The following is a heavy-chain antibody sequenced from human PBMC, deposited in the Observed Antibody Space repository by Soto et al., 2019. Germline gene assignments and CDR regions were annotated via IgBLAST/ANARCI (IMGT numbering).Heavy chain of an antibody. V-gene: IGHV1-3*01. CDR2: INAGNGNT. CDR3: ASTFPVPAAIGY. D-gene: IGHD2-2*02. CDR1: GYTFTSYA. Sequence: QVQLVQSGAEVKKPGASVKVSCKASGYTFTSYAMHWVRQAPGQRLEWMGWINAGNGNTKYSQKFQGRVTITRDTSASTAYVAMSSLRSEDTAVYYCASTFPVPAAIGYWGEGTLVTVSS. J-gene: IGHJ4*02.